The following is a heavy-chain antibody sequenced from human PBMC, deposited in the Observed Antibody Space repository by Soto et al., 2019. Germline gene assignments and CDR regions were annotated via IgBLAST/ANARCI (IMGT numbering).Heavy chain of an antibody. CDR2: VKPSGGST. Sequence: ASVKVSCKASGYLFTAYSMHWVRLAPGQGLEWMGVVKPSGGSTKYAQNFQGRVTMTRDTSTTTINMELSSLRSDDTAIYYCAREENCSGGTCYSEYFHRWGQGTLVTVSS. CDR1: GYLFTAYS. CDR3: AREENCSGGTCYSEYFHR. V-gene: IGHV1-46*01. J-gene: IGHJ1*01. D-gene: IGHD2-15*01.